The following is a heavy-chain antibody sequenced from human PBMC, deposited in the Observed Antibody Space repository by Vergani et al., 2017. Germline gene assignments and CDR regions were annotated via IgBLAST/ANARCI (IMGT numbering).Heavy chain of an antibody. CDR3: ARIWRPRGGDCQTIDY. Sequence: QITLKESGPTLVKPTQTLTLTCTVSGFSLSNARMGVSWIRQPPGKALEWLAHIFSNDEKSYSTSLKSRLTISKDTSKSQVVLTMTNMDPVDTATYYCARIWRPRGGDCQTIDYWGQGTLVTVSS. J-gene: IGHJ4*02. D-gene: IGHD2-21*02. CDR1: GFSLSNARMG. V-gene: IGHV2-26*01. CDR2: IFSNDEK.